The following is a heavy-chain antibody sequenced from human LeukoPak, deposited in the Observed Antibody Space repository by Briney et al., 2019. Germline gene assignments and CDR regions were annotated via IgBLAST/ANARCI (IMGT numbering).Heavy chain of an antibody. Sequence: SETLSLTCTVSGGSISSTSYYWSWMRQAPGKGLEGIGEINHSGSTNHNPSLKSRVTISVDTSKHQFSLKLSSVTAPHTAVYYCARRFLRSSPSYFQHWGQGTLVTVSS. CDR3: ARRFLRSSPSYFQH. V-gene: IGHV4-39*01. D-gene: IGHD4-17*01. CDR1: GGSISSTSYY. J-gene: IGHJ1*01. CDR2: INHSGST.